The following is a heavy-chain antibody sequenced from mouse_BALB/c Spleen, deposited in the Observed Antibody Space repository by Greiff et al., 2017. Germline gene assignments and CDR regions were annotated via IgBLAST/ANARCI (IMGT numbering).Heavy chain of an antibody. Sequence: EVQLVESGGGLVQPGGSRKLSCAASGFTFSSFGMHWVRQAPEKGLEWVAYISSGSSTIYYADTVKGRFTISRDNPKNTLFLQMTSLRSEDTAMYYCARDYDYDTWFAYWGQGTLVTVSA. CDR1: GFTFSSFG. D-gene: IGHD2-4*01. J-gene: IGHJ3*01. CDR3: ARDYDYDTWFAY. CDR2: ISSGSSTI. V-gene: IGHV5-17*02.